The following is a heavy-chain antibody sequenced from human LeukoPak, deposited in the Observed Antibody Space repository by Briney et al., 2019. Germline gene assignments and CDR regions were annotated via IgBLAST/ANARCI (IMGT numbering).Heavy chain of an antibody. Sequence: NSSETLSLAGSVSGVSMSIYCWSGTRQPPGKGLEGIGYIYHRGSTNYNPNLKSRVSISVDPSKNQLHLKLSSATPADTPVHHCARYSSKEPYPFDYWGQGTLVTVSS. CDR1: GVSMSIYC. J-gene: IGHJ4*02. D-gene: IGHD4-11*01. CDR3: ARYSSKEPYPFDY. V-gene: IGHV4-59*01. CDR2: IYHRGST.